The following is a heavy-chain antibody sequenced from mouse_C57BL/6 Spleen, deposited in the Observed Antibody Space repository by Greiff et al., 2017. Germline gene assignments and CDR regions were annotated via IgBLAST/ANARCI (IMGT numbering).Heavy chain of an antibody. CDR1: GFTFSSYG. Sequence: EVHLVESGGDLVKPGGSLKLSCAVSGFTFSSYGMSWVRQTPDKRLEWVATLSSGGSYTYYPDSVKGRFTISRDNAKNTLYLQMSSLKSEDTAMYYCTRDYYGRSGRAMDYWGQGTSVTVSS. CDR3: TRDYYGRSGRAMDY. CDR2: LSSGGSYT. D-gene: IGHD1-1*01. V-gene: IGHV5-6*01. J-gene: IGHJ4*01.